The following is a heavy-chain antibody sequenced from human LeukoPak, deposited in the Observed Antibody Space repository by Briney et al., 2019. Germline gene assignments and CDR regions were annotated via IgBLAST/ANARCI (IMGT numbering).Heavy chain of an antibody. CDR3: ARVDWAAAGTHDFDY. D-gene: IGHD6-13*01. CDR1: GFTFSSYA. V-gene: IGHV3-30*04. J-gene: IGHJ4*02. CDR2: ISYDGSNK. Sequence: GGSLRLSCAASGFTFSSYAMHWVRQAPGKGLEWVAVISYDGSNKYYADSVKGRFTISRDNSKNTLYLQMNSLRSDDTAVYYCARVDWAAAGTHDFDYWGQGTLVTVSS.